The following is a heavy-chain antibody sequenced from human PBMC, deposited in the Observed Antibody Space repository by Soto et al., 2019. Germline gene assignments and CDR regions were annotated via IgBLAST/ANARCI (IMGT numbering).Heavy chain of an antibody. CDR1: GFTFSDYY. CDR2: ISSSGSTI. V-gene: IGHV3-11*01. Sequence: GGSLRLSCAASGFTFSDYYMSWIRQAPGKGLEWVSYISSSGSTIYYADSVKGRFTISRDNAKNSLYLQMNSLRAEDTAVYFWAGERPGPDNYEFWGGYYFQHWGQGTLVTVSS. D-gene: IGHD3-3*01. J-gene: IGHJ1*01. CDR3: AGERPGPDNYEFWGGYYFQH.